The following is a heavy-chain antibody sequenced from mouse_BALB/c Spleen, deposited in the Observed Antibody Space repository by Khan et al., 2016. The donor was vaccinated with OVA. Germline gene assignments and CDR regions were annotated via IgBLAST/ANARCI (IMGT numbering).Heavy chain of an antibody. J-gene: IGHJ3*01. V-gene: IGHV2-9*02. Sequence: QVQLKESGPGLVAPSQTLSITCTVSGFSVTNYGVHWVRQPPGKGLEWLGVIWAGGSTNRNSALLSSLSTSKDDSKSHVFLTLNSLQTEDSDIDDCARAFYYGAWFAYWGQGTLVTVSA. CDR1: GFSVTNYG. CDR2: IWAGGST. CDR3: ARAFYYGAWFAY. D-gene: IGHD1-1*01.